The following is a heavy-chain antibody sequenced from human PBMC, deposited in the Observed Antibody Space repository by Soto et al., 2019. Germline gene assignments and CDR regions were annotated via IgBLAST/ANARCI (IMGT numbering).Heavy chain of an antibody. J-gene: IGHJ4*02. D-gene: IGHD6-19*01. CDR1: GYNFTTYV. CDR2: INCCSGNT. V-gene: IGHV1-3*01. Sequence: QVQLVQSGAEVKQPGASARVSCKASGYNFTTYVVHWLRQAPGQGPEWMGWINCCSGNTVYSQKFQGRVTFTRDTSARTAYMDLNSLTSGDTAVYYCARGYTSGWTFAFWGRGTLVTVSS. CDR3: ARGYTSGWTFAF.